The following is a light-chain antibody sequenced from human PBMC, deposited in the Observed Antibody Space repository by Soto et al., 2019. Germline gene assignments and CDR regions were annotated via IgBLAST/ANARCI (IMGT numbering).Light chain of an antibody. Sequence: EIVMTQSPATLSVSPGSSATLSCRASQSVGHNLVCDQQKPGQAPRHLIYGASTRAAGVPDRFSGSVSGTEFTLTISGRQSDDFAVYYCQQFKNWPPWTFGQGTKVEIK. CDR3: QQFKNWPPWT. V-gene: IGKV3-15*01. CDR2: GAS. J-gene: IGKJ1*01. CDR1: QSVGHN.